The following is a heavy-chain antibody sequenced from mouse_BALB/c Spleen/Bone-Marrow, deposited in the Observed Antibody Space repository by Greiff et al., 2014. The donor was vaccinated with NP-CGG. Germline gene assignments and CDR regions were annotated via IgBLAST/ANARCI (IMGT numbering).Heavy chain of an antibody. V-gene: IGHV5-17*02. CDR3: TSVSAWFAY. J-gene: IGHJ3*01. Sequence: EVQLVESGGGLVQPGGSRKLSCAASGFTFSSFGMHWVCQAPEKGLEWVAYISSGSSTIYYADTVKGRFTISRDNPKNTLFLQMTSLRSEDTAMYYCTSVSAWFAYWGQGTLVTVSA. CDR1: GFTFSSFG. CDR2: ISSGSSTI. D-gene: IGHD3-1*01.